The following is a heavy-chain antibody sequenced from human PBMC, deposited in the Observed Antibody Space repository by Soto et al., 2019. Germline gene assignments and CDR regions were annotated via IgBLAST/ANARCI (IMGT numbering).Heavy chain of an antibody. J-gene: IGHJ5*02. CDR1: GYTFTSYD. CDR2: MNPKNGNT. D-gene: IGHD4-17*01. CDR3: ARGRADGDFGNWIDP. V-gene: IGHV1-8*01. Sequence: GASVKASCTASGYTFTSYDINWVRQATGQGLEWMGWMNPKNGNTGYAQKFQGRVTMSRDTSISTVYMELSSLRFDDTAVYYCARGRADGDFGNWIDPWGQGTLVTVSS.